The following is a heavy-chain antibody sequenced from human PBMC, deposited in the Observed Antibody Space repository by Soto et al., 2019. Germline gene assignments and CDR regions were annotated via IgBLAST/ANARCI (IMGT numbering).Heavy chain of an antibody. CDR2: IYYSGST. CDR1: GGSISSGGYY. CDR3: ARDGYSSKQSKYNWFDP. Sequence: SETLSLTCTVSGGSISSGGYYWSWIRQHPGKGLEWIGYIYYSGSTYYNPSLKSRVTISVDTSKNQFSLKLSSVTAADTAVYYCARDGYSSKQSKYNWFDPWGQGTLVTVSS. J-gene: IGHJ5*02. V-gene: IGHV4-31*03. D-gene: IGHD6-13*01.